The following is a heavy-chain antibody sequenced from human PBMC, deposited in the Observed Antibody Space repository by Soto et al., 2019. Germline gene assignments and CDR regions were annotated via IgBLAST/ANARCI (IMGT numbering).Heavy chain of an antibody. Sequence: QVQLQESGPGLVKPSQTLSLTCTVSGGSISSGGYYWSWIREHPGKGLEWIGYIYYSGSTYYNPSLKSRVTISVDTSKNPFSLKLSSVTAADTAVYYCAIVSWLGAEVSLDYWGQGTLVTVCS. V-gene: IGHV4-31*03. CDR1: GGSISSGGYY. CDR2: IYYSGST. D-gene: IGHD3-9*01. CDR3: AIVSWLGAEVSLDY. J-gene: IGHJ4*02.